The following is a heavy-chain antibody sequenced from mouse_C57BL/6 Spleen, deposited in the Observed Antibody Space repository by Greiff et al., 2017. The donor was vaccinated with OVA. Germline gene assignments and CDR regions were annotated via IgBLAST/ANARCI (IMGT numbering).Heavy chain of an antibody. CDR3: TRDYGSSYVFFAY. CDR2: IDPETGGT. V-gene: IGHV1-15*01. D-gene: IGHD1-1*01. CDR1: GYTFTDYE. J-gene: IGHJ3*01. Sequence: VQLQQSGAELVRPGASVTLSCKASGYTFTDYEMHWVKQTPVHGLEWIGAIDPETGGTAYNQKFKGKAILTADKSSSTAYMELRSLTSEDSAVYYCTRDYGSSYVFFAYWGQGTLVTVSA.